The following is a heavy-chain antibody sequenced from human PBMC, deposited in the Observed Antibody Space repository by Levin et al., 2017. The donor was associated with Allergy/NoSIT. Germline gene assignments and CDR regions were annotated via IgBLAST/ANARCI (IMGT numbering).Heavy chain of an antibody. D-gene: IGHD2-2*02. CDR1: GFTFGKYA. CDR2: ISRRGVNT. CDR3: VKEGNYTNTGED. J-gene: IGHJ4*02. V-gene: IGHV3-23*01. Sequence: AGGSLRLSCAASGFTFGKYAMSWVRQAPGKGLEWVSAISRRGVNTFYADSVKGRFTISRDNSKNTLYLQMNSLRAEDTALYYCVKEGNYTNTGEDWGQGTLVTVSS.